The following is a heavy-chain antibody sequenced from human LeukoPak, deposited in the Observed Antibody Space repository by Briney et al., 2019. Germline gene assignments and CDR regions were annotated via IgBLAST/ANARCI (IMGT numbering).Heavy chain of an antibody. Sequence: PSETLSLTCTVSGGSISSYYWSWIRQPPGKGLEWIGYIYYSGSTNYNPSLKSRVTISVDMSKNQFSLKLNSVTAADTAVYYCARGGMAAAPGYWGQGTLVTVSS. J-gene: IGHJ4*02. CDR3: ARGGMAAAPGY. CDR2: IYYSGST. CDR1: GGSISSYY. V-gene: IGHV4-59*12. D-gene: IGHD6-13*01.